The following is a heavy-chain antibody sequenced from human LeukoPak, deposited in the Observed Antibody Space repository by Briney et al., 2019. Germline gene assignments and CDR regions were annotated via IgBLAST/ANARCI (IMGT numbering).Heavy chain of an antibody. Sequence: GGSLRLSCAASGFTFSSYAMSWVRQAPGKGLEWVSAISGSGDSTYYGDSVKGRFTISRDNSKNTLYLQMNSLRAEDTAVYYCAKARPLDSSSWSHGDYWGEGTLVTVSS. CDR1: GFTFSSYA. D-gene: IGHD6-13*01. V-gene: IGHV3-23*01. CDR2: ISGSGDST. CDR3: AKARPLDSSSWSHGDY. J-gene: IGHJ4*02.